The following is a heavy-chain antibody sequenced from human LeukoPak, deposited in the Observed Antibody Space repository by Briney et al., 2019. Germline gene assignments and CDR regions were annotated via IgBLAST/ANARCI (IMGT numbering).Heavy chain of an antibody. CDR2: ISHEGDS. D-gene: IGHD1-7*01. CDR1: GVSLRGYY. V-gene: IGHV4-34*01. Sequence: PSETPSLTCAVYGVSLRGYYWSWIRQSPEKGLEWIGEISHEGDSIYNPSLKSRLTLSVDMSKNQFSLNLRSVTAADTAVYYCARGRNYVSDYYFDVWGKGTTVIVSS. CDR3: ARGRNYVSDYYFDV. J-gene: IGHJ6*03.